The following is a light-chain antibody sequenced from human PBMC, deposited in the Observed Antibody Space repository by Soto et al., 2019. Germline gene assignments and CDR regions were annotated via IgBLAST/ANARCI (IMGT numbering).Light chain of an antibody. J-gene: IGLJ3*02. V-gene: IGLV2-14*01. CDR2: EVS. CDR1: SSDVGGYKF. CDR3: GSYTGSQLFEV. Sequence: QSALTQPASVSGSPGQSITISCTGTSSDVGGYKFVSWYQQHPGTAPKLMIYEVSNRPSGVSSRFSGSKSGNTASLTISGLQAEDEADYFCGSYTGSQLFEVFGGGTKVTVL.